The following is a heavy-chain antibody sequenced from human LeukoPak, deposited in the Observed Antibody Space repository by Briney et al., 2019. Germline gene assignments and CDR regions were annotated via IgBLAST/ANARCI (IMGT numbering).Heavy chain of an antibody. J-gene: IGHJ4*02. CDR1: GFTFSSYW. CDR2: IDPDDSGS. V-gene: IGHV3-74*01. CDR3: ARASGSNYYGSGS. D-gene: IGHD3-10*01. Sequence: GGSLRLSCAASGFTFSSYWMHWVRQAPGEGLVWVSRIDPDDSGSTYADSVKGRFTISRDNAKNSLYLQMNSLRAEDTAVYYCARASGSNYYGSGSWGQGTLVTVSS.